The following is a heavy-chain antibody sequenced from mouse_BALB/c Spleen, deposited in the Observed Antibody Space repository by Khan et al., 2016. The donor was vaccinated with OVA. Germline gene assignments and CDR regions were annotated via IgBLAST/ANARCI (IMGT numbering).Heavy chain of an antibody. CDR1: GYSITSGYY. CDR3: ARRGGSYWYFDV. CDR2: ISYDGSN. V-gene: IGHV3-6*02. Sequence: EVELVESGPGLVKPSQSLSLTCSVTGYSITSGYYWNWIRQFPGNKLEWMGYISYDGSNNYNPSLKSRISITRDPSKNQFFLKLNSVTTEDTATYYCARRGGSYWYFDVWGAGTTVTVSS. J-gene: IGHJ1*01.